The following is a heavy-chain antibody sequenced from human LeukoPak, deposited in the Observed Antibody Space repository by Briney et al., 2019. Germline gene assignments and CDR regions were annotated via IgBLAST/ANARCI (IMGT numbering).Heavy chain of an antibody. Sequence: PSETLSLTCTVSGDSITGYYWTWVRQPPGKGLEWIGYVYHTGTSNYNPSVRSRITMSVDTSKNQYSMKLTSVTAADTAVYFCARALETWSALDYWGLGTLVTVSS. J-gene: IGHJ4*02. D-gene: IGHD2-8*01. CDR2: VYHTGTS. CDR1: GDSITGYY. CDR3: ARALETWSALDY. V-gene: IGHV4-59*01.